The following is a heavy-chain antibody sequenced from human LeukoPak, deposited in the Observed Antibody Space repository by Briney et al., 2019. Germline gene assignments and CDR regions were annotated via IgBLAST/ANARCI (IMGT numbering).Heavy chain of an antibody. CDR3: VRDNTYSGYDPTDY. CDR1: GGTFSSYA. J-gene: IGHJ4*02. V-gene: IGHV1-69*05. D-gene: IGHD5-12*01. Sequence: ASVKVSCKXSGGTFSSYAISWVRQAPGQGLEWMGRIIPVFGTANYSQKFQGRVTITTDESTSTAYMELSSLRSEDTAVYYCVRDNTYSGYDPTDYWGQGTLVTVSS. CDR2: IIPVFGTA.